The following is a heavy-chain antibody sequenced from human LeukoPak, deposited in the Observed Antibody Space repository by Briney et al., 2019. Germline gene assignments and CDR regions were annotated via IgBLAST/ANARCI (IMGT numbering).Heavy chain of an antibody. CDR3: AREMVVIRPPFDY. V-gene: IGHV3-7*05. J-gene: IGHJ4*02. Sequence: GGSLRLSCAASGFTFSSYWMSWVRQAPGKGLEWVANIKQDGSEEYYVDSVKGRFTISRDNAKNSLYLQMNSLRAEDTAVYYCAREMVVIRPPFDYWGQGTLVIVSS. CDR1: GFTFSSYW. CDR2: IKQDGSEE. D-gene: IGHD3-22*01.